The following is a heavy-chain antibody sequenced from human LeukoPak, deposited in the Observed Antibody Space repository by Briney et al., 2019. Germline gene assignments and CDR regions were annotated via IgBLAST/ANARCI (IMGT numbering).Heavy chain of an antibody. Sequence: ASVKVSCKASGYTFTSYGISWVRQAPGQGLEWMGWISAYNGNSNYAQKLQGRVTMTTDTSTSTAYMELRSLRSDDTAVYYCASLKNSYDSSGYLVTDAFDIWGQGTMVTVSS. CDR3: ASLKNSYDSSGYLVTDAFDI. CDR2: ISAYNGNS. CDR1: GYTFTSYG. J-gene: IGHJ3*02. V-gene: IGHV1-18*01. D-gene: IGHD3-22*01.